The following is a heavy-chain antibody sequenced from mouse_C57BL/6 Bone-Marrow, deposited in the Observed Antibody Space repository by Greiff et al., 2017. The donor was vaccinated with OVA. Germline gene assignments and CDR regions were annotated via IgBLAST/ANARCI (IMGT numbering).Heavy chain of an antibody. CDR3: ARDGGYGSPPLFDY. Sequence: VQLQESGAELVRPGTSVKMSCKASGYTFTNYWIGWAKQRPGHGLEWIGDIYPGGGYTNYNEKFKGKATLTADKSSSTAYMQFSSLTSEDSAIYYCARDGGYGSPPLFDYWGQGTTLTVSS. CDR1: GYTFTNYW. D-gene: IGHD1-1*01. V-gene: IGHV1-63*01. J-gene: IGHJ2*01. CDR2: IYPGGGYT.